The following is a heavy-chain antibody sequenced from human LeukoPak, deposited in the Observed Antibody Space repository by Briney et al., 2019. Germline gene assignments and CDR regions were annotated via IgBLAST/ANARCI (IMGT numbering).Heavy chain of an antibody. V-gene: IGHV4-39*07. J-gene: IGHJ6*03. CDR3: ASSYSNDSYYSCMDV. CDR1: GGSISSSTYY. D-gene: IGHD2-8*01. CDR2: IYYSGST. Sequence: SETLSLTCSVSGGSISSSTYYGRWIRQPPGKGLEWIGSIYYSGSTYYNASLKSRVTISADTSKNQSSLKLSSVTAAETAVYYCASSYSNDSYYSCMDVWGKGATVTASS.